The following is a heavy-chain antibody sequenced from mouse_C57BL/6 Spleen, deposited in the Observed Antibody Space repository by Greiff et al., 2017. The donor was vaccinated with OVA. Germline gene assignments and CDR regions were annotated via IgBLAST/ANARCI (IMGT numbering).Heavy chain of an antibody. CDR2: ISDGGSYT. J-gene: IGHJ2*01. CDR3: AREGEYYGSSYAD. V-gene: IGHV5-4*01. CDR1: GFTFSSYA. Sequence: EVKLVESGGGLVKPGGSLKLSCAASGFTFSSYAMSWVRQTPEKRLEWVATISDGGSYTYYPDNVKGRFTISRDNATNNPYLQMSHLKSEDTAVYYCAREGEYYGSSYADWGKGTTLTVSS. D-gene: IGHD1-1*01.